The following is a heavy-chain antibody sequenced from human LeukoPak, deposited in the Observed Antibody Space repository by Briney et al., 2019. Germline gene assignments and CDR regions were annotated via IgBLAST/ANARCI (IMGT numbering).Heavy chain of an antibody. D-gene: IGHD3-3*02. V-gene: IGHV4-59*08. CDR3: ARAFSSYYFDY. CDR2: IYYSGST. CDR1: GGSISSYY. Sequence: SETLSLTCTVSGGSISSYYWSRIRQPPGKGLEWIGYIYYSGSTNYNPSLKSRVTISVDTSKNQFSLKLSSVTAADTAVYYCARAFSSYYFDYWGQGTLVTVSS. J-gene: IGHJ4*02.